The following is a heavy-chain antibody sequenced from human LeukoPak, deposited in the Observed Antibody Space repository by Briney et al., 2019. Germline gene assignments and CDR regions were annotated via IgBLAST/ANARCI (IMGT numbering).Heavy chain of an antibody. V-gene: IGHV3-30-3*01. D-gene: IGHD2-2*02. J-gene: IGHJ4*02. CDR1: GYTFSSYA. CDR3: ARSIVVVPAAILSRRELDY. CDR2: ISYDGSNK. Sequence: GGSLRLSCAASGYTFSSYAMHWVRQAPGKGLEGVAVISYDGSNKYYADSVKGRFTISRDNSKNTLYLQMNSLRAEDTAVYYCARSIVVVPAAILSRRELDYWGQGTLVTVSS.